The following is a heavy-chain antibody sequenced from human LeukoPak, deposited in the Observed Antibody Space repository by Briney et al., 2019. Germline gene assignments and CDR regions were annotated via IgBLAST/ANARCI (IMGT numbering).Heavy chain of an antibody. Sequence: SETLSLTCTVSGASITDNYWSWIRQPAGEGLEWIGRIYASGSTNYNPSLRSRVIMSLDTSKNQFSLKLSSVTAADTAVYYCARGYCSGGSCYQKPYWYFDLWGRGTLVTVSS. D-gene: IGHD2-15*01. J-gene: IGHJ2*01. V-gene: IGHV4-4*07. CDR2: IYASGST. CDR3: ARGYCSGGSCYQKPYWYFDL. CDR1: GASITDNY.